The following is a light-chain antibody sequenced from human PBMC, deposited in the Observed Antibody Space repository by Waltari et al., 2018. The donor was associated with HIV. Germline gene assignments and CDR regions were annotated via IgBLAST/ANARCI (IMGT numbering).Light chain of an antibody. V-gene: IGLV2-23*01. Sequence: QSALTQPASVSGSPGQSITISCTGTSRDTGNYNLVSWYQLYPGKAPKLIIYEDKKRPSGVSNRFSGSKSADTASLTISGLQAEDEADYYCCAYAGGLEFGGGTKLTVL. CDR3: CAYAGGLE. CDR1: SRDTGNYNL. J-gene: IGLJ2*01. CDR2: EDK.